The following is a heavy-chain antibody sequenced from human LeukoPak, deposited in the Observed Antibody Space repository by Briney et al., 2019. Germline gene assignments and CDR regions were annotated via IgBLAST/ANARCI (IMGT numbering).Heavy chain of an antibody. J-gene: IGHJ4*02. D-gene: IGHD5-24*01. CDR1: GFTFSSYS. V-gene: IGHV3-21*04. Sequence: GGSLRLSCAASGFTFSSYSMNWVRQAPGKGLEWVSSISSSSSYIYYADSVKGRFTISRDNAKNSLYLQMNSLRAEDTAVYYCAKSLGVGGYTRYKGFDQWGQGTLVTVSS. CDR2: ISSSSSYI. CDR3: AKSLGVGGYTRYKGFDQ.